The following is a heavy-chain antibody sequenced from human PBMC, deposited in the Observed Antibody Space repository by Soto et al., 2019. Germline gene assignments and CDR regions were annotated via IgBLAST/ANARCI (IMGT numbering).Heavy chain of an antibody. CDR2: IHPNTGRT. D-gene: IGHD6-6*01. Sequence: QVQLVQSGAEVKNPGASVKVSCKASGYGFTTYYIHWVRQAPGQGLEWMGFIHPNTGRTKYAQKFQGRVTMTSDTSIKTAYMELNRLTSDDAAMYYCARVEGSASSAGDWGQGTLVTVS. J-gene: IGHJ4*02. V-gene: IGHV1-2*02. CDR3: ARVEGSASSAGD. CDR1: GYGFTTYY.